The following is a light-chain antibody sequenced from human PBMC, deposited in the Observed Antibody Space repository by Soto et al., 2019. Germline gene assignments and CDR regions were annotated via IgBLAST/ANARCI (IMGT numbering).Light chain of an antibody. CDR2: DAS. J-gene: IGKJ1*01. CDR3: QQYNKGPVT. Sequence: IGLTQSPATLSLSPGERATLSCRASQSVSSYLAWYQQKPGQAPRLLIYDASNRATGIPARFSGSGSGTEFTLSIFSLQSEDFAVYYCQQYNKGPVTFGQGTKVDIK. V-gene: IGKV3-11*01. CDR1: QSVSSY.